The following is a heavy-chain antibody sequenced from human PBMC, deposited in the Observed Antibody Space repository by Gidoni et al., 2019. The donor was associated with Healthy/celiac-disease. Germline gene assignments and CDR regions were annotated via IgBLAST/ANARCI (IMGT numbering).Heavy chain of an antibody. J-gene: IGHJ4*02. CDR3: TRDWGSARYYDSSGYYFFDY. Sequence: EVQLVESGGGLVQPGRSLRLSCTASGFTFVAYAMSWFRQAPGKGLEWVGFIRSKAYGGTTEYAASVKGRFTISRDDSKSIAYLQMNSLKTEDTAVYYCTRDWGSARYYDSSGYYFFDYWGQGTLVTVSS. D-gene: IGHD3-22*01. CDR1: GFTFVAYA. CDR2: IRSKAYGGTT. V-gene: IGHV3-49*03.